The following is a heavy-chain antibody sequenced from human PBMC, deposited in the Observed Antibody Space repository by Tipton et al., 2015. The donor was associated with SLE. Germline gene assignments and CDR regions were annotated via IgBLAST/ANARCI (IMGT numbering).Heavy chain of an antibody. Sequence: TLSLTCTVSGGSISSSSYYWGWIRQPPGKGLEWIGSIYYSGSPYYNPSLKSRVTISVDTSKNQFSLKPSSVTAADTAVYYCARLIAAAVNFDYWGQGTLVTVSS. J-gene: IGHJ4*02. D-gene: IGHD6-13*01. CDR1: GGSISSSSYY. CDR2: IYYSGSP. CDR3: ARLIAAAVNFDY. V-gene: IGHV4-39*01.